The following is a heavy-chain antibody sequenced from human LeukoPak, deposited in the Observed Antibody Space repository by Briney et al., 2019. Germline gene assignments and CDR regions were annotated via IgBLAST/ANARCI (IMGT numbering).Heavy chain of an antibody. J-gene: IGHJ2*01. CDR2: ISYDGSNK. D-gene: IGHD6-19*01. V-gene: IGHV3-30*03. CDR3: ARGIAVAGTPHWYFDL. Sequence: GGSLRLSCAASGFTFSSYGMHWVRRAPGKGLEWVAVISYDGSNKYYADSVKGRFTISRDNSKNTLYLQMNSLRAEDTAVYYCARGIAVAGTPHWYFDLWGRGTLVTVSS. CDR1: GFTFSSYG.